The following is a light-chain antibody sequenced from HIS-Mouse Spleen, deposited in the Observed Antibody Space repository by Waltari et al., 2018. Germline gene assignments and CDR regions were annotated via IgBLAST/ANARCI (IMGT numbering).Light chain of an antibody. J-gene: IGLJ3*02. CDR3: AAWDDSLSGPV. CDR1: SSNIGSNY. Sequence: QSVLTQPPSASGTPGQRVTISCSGSSSNIGSNYVYWYQQLPGTAPKLPIYRNNQRPSGVPVRFSGSKSGTSASLAISGLRSEDEADYYCAAWDDSLSGPVFGGGTKLTVL. V-gene: IGLV1-47*01. CDR2: RNN.